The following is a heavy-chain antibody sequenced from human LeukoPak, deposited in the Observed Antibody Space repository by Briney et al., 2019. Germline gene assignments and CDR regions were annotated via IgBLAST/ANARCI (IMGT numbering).Heavy chain of an antibody. CDR3: ARDLSGVAGYTYGRGIDY. D-gene: IGHD5-18*01. CDR1: GFTFSDYY. CDR2: ISSSGSTI. V-gene: IGHV3-11*04. Sequence: GGSLRLSCAASGFTFSDYYMSWIRQAPGKELEWVSYISSSGSTIYYADSVKGRFTISRDNAKNSLYLQMNSLRAEDTAVYYCARDLSGVAGYTYGRGIDYWGQGTLVTVSS. J-gene: IGHJ4*02.